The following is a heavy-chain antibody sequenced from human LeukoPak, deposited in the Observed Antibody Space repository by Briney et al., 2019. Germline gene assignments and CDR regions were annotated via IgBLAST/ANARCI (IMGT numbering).Heavy chain of an antibody. Sequence: GGSLRLSCAASGFTVSSNYMSWVRQAPGKGLEWVSVIYSGGSTYYADSVKGRFTISRDNSKNTLYLQMNSLRAEDTAVYYCARENWDTAMPDWGQGTLVTVSS. J-gene: IGHJ4*02. CDR3: ARENWDTAMPD. D-gene: IGHD5-18*01. V-gene: IGHV3-53*01. CDR2: IYSGGST. CDR1: GFTVSSNY.